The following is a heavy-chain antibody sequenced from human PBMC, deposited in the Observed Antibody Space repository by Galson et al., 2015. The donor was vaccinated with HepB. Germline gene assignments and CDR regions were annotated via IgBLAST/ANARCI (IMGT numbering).Heavy chain of an antibody. CDR3: VRPRGAGAGDYQNWYFDL. D-gene: IGHD4-17*01. CDR1: GFSFNYFP. V-gene: IGHV3-30-3*01. Sequence: LRLSCAASGFSFNYFPMHWVRQAPGKGLEWAAVISYTGSYTGYADFGRGRFTISRDNSKNALYLQMNSLRVEDTALYYCVRPRGAGAGDYQNWYFDLWGRGTLVTVSS. CDR2: ISYTGSYT. J-gene: IGHJ2*01.